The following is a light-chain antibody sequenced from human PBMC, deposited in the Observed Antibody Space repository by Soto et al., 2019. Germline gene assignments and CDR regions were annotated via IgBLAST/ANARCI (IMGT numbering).Light chain of an antibody. V-gene: IGLV6-57*02. CDR2: EDN. Sequence: NFMLTQPHSVSESPGKTVTLSCTGSSGSIASGYVQWYQQRPGSAPTTLIYEDNQRPAGVPERFSGSIDSSSNSASLTISGLRPEDEADYYCQSSDGNNMVFGGGTKLTVL. CDR1: SGSIASGY. CDR3: QSSDGNNMV. J-gene: IGLJ2*01.